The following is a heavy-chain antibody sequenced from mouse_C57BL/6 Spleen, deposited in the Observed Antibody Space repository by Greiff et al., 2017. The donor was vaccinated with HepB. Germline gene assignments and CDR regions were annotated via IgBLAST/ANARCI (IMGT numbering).Heavy chain of an antibody. CDR3: ARSYYCGSSDYAMDY. J-gene: IGHJ4*01. D-gene: IGHD1-1*01. Sequence: QVQLQQPGAELVKPGASVKLSCKASGYTFTSYWMHWVKQRPGQGLEWIGMIHPNSGSTNYNEKFKSKATLTVDKSSSTAYMQLSSLTSEDSAVYYCARSYYCGSSDYAMDYWGQGTSVTVSS. V-gene: IGHV1-64*01. CDR1: GYTFTSYW. CDR2: IHPNSGST.